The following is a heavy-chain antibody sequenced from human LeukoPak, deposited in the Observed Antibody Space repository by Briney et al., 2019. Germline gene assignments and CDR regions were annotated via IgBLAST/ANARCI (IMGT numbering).Heavy chain of an antibody. CDR2: ISAYNGNT. Sequence: ASVKVSCKASGYTFTSYGISWVRQAPGQGLEWMGWISAYNGNTNYAQKLQGRVTMTTDTSTSTAYMELRSLRSDDTAVYYCARDRWGSSSYFMCFDYWGQGTLVTVSS. J-gene: IGHJ4*02. D-gene: IGHD6-13*01. V-gene: IGHV1-18*01. CDR3: ARDRWGSSSYFMCFDY. CDR1: GYTFTSYG.